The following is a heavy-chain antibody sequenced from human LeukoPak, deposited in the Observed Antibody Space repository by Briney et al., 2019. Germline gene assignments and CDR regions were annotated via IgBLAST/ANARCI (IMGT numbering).Heavy chain of an antibody. V-gene: IGHV4-59*01. J-gene: IGHJ5*02. CDR3: ARGVRSWWFDP. Sequence: SETLSLTCTVSGGSISSYYWSWIRQPPGKGLEWIGYTYYSGSTNYNPSLKSRVTISVDTSKNQFSLKLSSVTAADTAVYYCARGVRSWWFDPWGQGTLVTVSS. CDR1: GGSISSYY. CDR2: TYYSGST.